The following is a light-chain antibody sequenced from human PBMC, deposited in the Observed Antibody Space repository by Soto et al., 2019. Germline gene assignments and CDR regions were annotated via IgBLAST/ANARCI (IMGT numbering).Light chain of an antibody. CDR3: QQADSFPWT. J-gene: IGKJ1*01. CDR1: RGISRW. Sequence: DIQMTQSPSSVSASVGDRVTITCRASRGISRWLVWHQQKPGEAPKVLIYASSSLQSGVPSRFSGSGSGTDFTLTISSLQPVDFATYYCQQADSFPWTFGQGTKVEIK. CDR2: ASS. V-gene: IGKV1-12*01.